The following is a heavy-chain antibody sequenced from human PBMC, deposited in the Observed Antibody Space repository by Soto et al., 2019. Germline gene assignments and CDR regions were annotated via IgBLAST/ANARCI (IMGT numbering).Heavy chain of an antibody. CDR1: GFTFSSYA. CDR2: ISGSGGST. V-gene: IGHV3-23*01. J-gene: IGHJ5*02. Sequence: LRLSCAASGFTFSSYAMSWVRQAPGKGLEWVSAISGSGGSTYYADSVRGRFTISRDNSKNTLYLQMNSLRAEDTAVYYCAKGRYYDFWSGYYTSGENWFDPWGQGILVTVS. CDR3: AKGRYYDFWSGYYTSGENWFDP. D-gene: IGHD3-3*01.